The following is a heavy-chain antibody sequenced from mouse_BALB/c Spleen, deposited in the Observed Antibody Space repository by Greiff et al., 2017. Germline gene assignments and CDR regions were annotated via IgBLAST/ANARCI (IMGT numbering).Heavy chain of an antibody. CDR2: IWAGGST. D-gene: IGHD2-2*01. CDR3: ARVYGYDGAWFAY. J-gene: IGHJ3*01. V-gene: IGHV2-9*02. CDR1: GFSLTSYG. Sequence: QVHVKQSGPGLVAPSQSLSITCTVSGFSLTSYGVHWVRQPPGKGLEWLGVIWAGGSTNYNSALMSRLSISKDNSKSQVFLKMNSLQTDDTAMYYCARVYGYDGAWFAYSGQGTLVTVSA.